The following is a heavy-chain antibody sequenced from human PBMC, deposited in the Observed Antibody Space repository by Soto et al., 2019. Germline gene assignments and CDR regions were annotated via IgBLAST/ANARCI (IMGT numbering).Heavy chain of an antibody. J-gene: IGHJ6*03. D-gene: IGHD5-12*01. CDR2: INAGNGNT. Sequence: ASVKVSCKASGYTFTSYAMHWVRQAPGQRLEGMGWINAGNGNTKYSQKFQGRVTITRDTSASTAYMELSSLRSEDTAVYYCARSGYDSIYYYYYMDVWGKGTTVTVSS. CDR3: ARSGYDSIYYYYYMDV. CDR1: GYTFTSYA. V-gene: IGHV1-3*01.